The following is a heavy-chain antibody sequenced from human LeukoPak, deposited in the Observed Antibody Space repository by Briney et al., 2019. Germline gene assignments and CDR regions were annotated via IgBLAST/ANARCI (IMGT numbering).Heavy chain of an antibody. CDR1: GGSVISGSYY. V-gene: IGHV4-61*01. J-gene: IGHJ3*02. CDR3: ARVASGYDVFDI. D-gene: IGHD3-3*01. Sequence: SGTLSLTCTVSGGSVISGSYYWGCLRQPTGKGLESVGYIYYSVRNNYNPSLKRRVTISVDSSKNQFTLKLRSVTAADTAVFYCARVASGYDVFDIWGQGTMVTVSS. CDR2: IYYSVRN.